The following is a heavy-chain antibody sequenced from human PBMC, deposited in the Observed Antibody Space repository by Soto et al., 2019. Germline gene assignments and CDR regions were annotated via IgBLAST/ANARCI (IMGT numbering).Heavy chain of an antibody. V-gene: IGHV4-39*01. CDR2: IYYSGST. Sequence: PSETLSLTCTVSGGSISSSSYYWGWIRQPPGKGLEWIGSIYYSGSTYYNPSLKSRVTISVDTSKNQFSLKLSSVTAADTAVYYGARYLVATIGLFDYWGQGILVTVSS. D-gene: IGHD5-12*01. CDR1: GGSISSSSYY. CDR3: ARYLVATIGLFDY. J-gene: IGHJ4*02.